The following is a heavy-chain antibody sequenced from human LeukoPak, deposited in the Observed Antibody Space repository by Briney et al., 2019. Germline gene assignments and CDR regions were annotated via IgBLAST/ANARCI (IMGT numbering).Heavy chain of an antibody. CDR2: IYYSGST. V-gene: IGHV4-31*03. CDR3: PRGGSHSSGWYY. CDR1: GASISSGGYY. D-gene: IGHD6-19*01. J-gene: IGHJ4*02. Sequence: SQTLSLTCTVSGASISSGGYYWSWIRQHPGKGREWIGYIYYSGSTYYNPSLKSRGTRSVDTSKNQFSRKLSSVTAADTAVYYCPRGGSHSSGWYYWGQGTLVTVSS.